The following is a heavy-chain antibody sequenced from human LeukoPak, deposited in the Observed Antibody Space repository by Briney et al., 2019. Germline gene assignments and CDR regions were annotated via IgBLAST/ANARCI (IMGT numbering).Heavy chain of an antibody. V-gene: IGHV3-23*01. Sequence: PGGSLRLSCAASGFTFSSYAMSWVRQAPGKGLEWVSAISGSGGSTYYADSVKGRFTISRDNSKNTLHLQMNSLRAEDTAVYYCAKVSGYSYGYANWGQGTLVTVSS. CDR2: ISGSGGST. CDR3: AKVSGYSYGYAN. CDR1: GFTFSSYA. J-gene: IGHJ4*02. D-gene: IGHD5-18*01.